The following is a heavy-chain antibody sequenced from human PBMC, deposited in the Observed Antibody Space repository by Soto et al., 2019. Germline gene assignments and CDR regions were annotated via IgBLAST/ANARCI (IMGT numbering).Heavy chain of an antibody. CDR1: GYTFTSYG. CDR2: ISAYNGNT. CDR3: ERVGYYDSSGYYYPRKIPPLRIAP. D-gene: IGHD3-22*01. Sequence: ASVKVSCKASGYTFTSYGISWVRQAPGQGLEWMGWISAYNGNTNYAQKLQGRVTMTTDTSTSTAYMELSSLRSDDTAVYYCERVGYYDSSGYYYPRKIPPLRIAPWGQGTLVTVTS. V-gene: IGHV1-18*01. J-gene: IGHJ5*02.